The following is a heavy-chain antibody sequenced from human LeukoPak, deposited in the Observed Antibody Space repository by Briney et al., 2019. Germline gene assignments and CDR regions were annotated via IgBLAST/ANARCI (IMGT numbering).Heavy chain of an antibody. Sequence: ASVKVSCKASGYTFTSYAMNWVRQAPEQGLEWMGWINTNTGNPTYAQGFTGRFVFSLDTSVSTAYLQISSLKAEDTAVYYCASETIFGVVISDYWGQGTLVTVSS. J-gene: IGHJ4*02. CDR2: INTNTGNP. CDR3: ASETIFGVVISDY. D-gene: IGHD3-3*01. CDR1: GYTFTSYA. V-gene: IGHV7-4-1*02.